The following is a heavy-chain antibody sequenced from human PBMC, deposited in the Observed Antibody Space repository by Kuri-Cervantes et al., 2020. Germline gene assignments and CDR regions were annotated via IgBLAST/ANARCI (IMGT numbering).Heavy chain of an antibody. CDR2: IIGGGRDT. J-gene: IGHJ6*02. CDR1: GFTFSSYA. CDR3: ARATLAGSFSGMDV. Sequence: GESLKISCAASGFTFSSYAMNWVRQTPGKGLEWVSSIIGGGRDTYIADSVKGRFTISRDNSKNTLYLQMNSLRAEDTAMYYCARATLAGSFSGMDVWGQGTTVTVSS. V-gene: IGHV3-23*01. D-gene: IGHD3-10*01.